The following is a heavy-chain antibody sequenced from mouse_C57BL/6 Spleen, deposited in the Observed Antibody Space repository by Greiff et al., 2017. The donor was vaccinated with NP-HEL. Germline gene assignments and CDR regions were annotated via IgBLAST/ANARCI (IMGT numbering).Heavy chain of an antibody. CDR2: IDPSDSYT. J-gene: IGHJ2*01. Sequence: VQLQQPGAELVKPGASVKLSCKASGYTFTSYWMQWVKQRPGQGLEWIGEIDPSDSYTNYNQKFKGKATLTVDTSSSTAYMQLSSLTSEDSAVYYCARGDGYYLFFDYWGQGTTLTVSS. D-gene: IGHD2-3*01. CDR1: GYTFTSYW. CDR3: ARGDGYYLFFDY. V-gene: IGHV1-50*01.